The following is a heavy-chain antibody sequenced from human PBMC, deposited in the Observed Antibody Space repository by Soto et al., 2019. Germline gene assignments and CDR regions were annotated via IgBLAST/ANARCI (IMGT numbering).Heavy chain of an antibody. Sequence: GGSLRLSCAASGFTFSSYGMHWVRQAPGKGLGWVAVISYDGSNKYYADSVKGRFTISRDNSKNTLYLQMNSLRAEDTAVYYCAIVQLLTGYPRRSGVDGMDVWGQGATVTVSS. J-gene: IGHJ6*02. CDR1: GFTFSSYG. CDR3: AIVQLLTGYPRRSGVDGMDV. CDR2: ISYDGSNK. D-gene: IGHD3-9*01. V-gene: IGHV3-30*03.